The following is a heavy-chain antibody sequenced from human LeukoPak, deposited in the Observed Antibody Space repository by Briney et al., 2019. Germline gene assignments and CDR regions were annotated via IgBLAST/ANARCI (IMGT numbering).Heavy chain of an antibody. CDR3: ARHITMIVVVLNDAFDI. CDR2: INTDNGNT. Sequence: GASVKVSCKASGYTFTSYGISWVRQAPGQGLEWMGWINTDNGNTNYAQKLQGRVTMTTDTSTNTAYMELRSLRSDDTAVYYCARHITMIVVVLNDAFDIWGQGTMVTDSS. CDR1: GYTFTSYG. V-gene: IGHV1-18*01. D-gene: IGHD3-22*01. J-gene: IGHJ3*02.